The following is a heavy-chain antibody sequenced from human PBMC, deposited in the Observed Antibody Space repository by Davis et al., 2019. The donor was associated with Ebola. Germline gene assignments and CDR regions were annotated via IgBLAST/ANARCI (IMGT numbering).Heavy chain of an antibody. D-gene: IGHD4-17*01. Sequence: GESLKISCAASGFTFTGHGMHWVRQAPGRGLDWVAAISNDGSFKVYADSVKGRFTISRDNSKNTLYLQMNSLRAEDTALYFCAKDYHDYGDSTHTLDYWGQGTLVTVSS. CDR2: ISNDGSFK. J-gene: IGHJ4*02. CDR1: GFTFTGHG. CDR3: AKDYHDYGDSTHTLDY. V-gene: IGHV3-30*04.